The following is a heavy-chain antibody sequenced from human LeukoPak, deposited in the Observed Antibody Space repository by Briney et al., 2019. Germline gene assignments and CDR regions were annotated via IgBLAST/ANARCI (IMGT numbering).Heavy chain of an antibody. V-gene: IGHV1-46*01. D-gene: IGHD3-3*01. Sequence: GASVKVSCKASGYTFTSYYIHWVRQAPGQGLEWMGMINPSGGSTSYAQEFQGRVTMTRDMSTSTVYMELRSLRSDDTAVYYCARGLEWLTRRHTWFDPWGQGTLVTVSS. J-gene: IGHJ5*02. CDR1: GYTFTSYY. CDR2: INPSGGST. CDR3: ARGLEWLTRRHTWFDP.